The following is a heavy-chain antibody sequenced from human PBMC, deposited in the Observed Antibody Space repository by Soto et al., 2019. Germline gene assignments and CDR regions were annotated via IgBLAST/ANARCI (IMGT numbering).Heavy chain of an antibody. V-gene: IGHV1-3*01. J-gene: IGHJ6*02. Sequence: GASVKVSCKASGYTFTSYAMHWVRQAPGQRLEWMGWINAGNGNRKYSQKFQGRVTITRDTSASTAYMELSSLRSEDTAVYYCARGGSSVAGLGYGMDVWGQGTTVTVSS. CDR2: INAGNGNR. D-gene: IGHD6-19*01. CDR3: ARGGSSVAGLGYGMDV. CDR1: GYTFTSYA.